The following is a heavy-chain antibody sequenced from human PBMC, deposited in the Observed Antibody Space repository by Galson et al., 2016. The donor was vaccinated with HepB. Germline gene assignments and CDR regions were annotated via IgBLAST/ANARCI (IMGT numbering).Heavy chain of an antibody. CDR3: AKDGDTASTNCHHPYFDP. V-gene: IGHV3-23*01. J-gene: IGHJ5*02. D-gene: IGHD5-18*01. CDR2: ISDNGAST. Sequence: SLRLSCAVSGFTFGDYAMSWVRQAPGKGLEWVPSISDNGASTYYAASVEDRFTISRDDSKNTVYLQMERLRAEDTAIYYCAKDGDTASTNCHHPYFDPRGQGALVNGSS. CDR1: GFTFGDYA.